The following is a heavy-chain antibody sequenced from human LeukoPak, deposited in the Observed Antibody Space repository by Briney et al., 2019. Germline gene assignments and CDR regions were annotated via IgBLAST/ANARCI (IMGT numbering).Heavy chain of an antibody. CDR3: ARDAVWGYYDSSGYYPLDY. Sequence: GGSLRLSCAASGFTFSSYSMNWVRQAPGKGLEWVSYISSSSTIYYADSVKGRFTTSRDNAKNSLYLQMNSLRAEDTAVYYCARDAVWGYYDSSGYYPLDYWGQGTLVTVSS. J-gene: IGHJ4*02. CDR1: GFTFSSYS. V-gene: IGHV3-48*01. D-gene: IGHD3-22*01. CDR2: ISSSSTI.